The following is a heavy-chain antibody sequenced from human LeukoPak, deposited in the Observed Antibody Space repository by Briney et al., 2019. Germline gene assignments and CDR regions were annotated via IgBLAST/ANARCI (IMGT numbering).Heavy chain of an antibody. D-gene: IGHD3-10*01. CDR3: ARVYYGSGSLHYYYYYMDV. CDR2: INHRGST. CDR1: GGSFSGYY. V-gene: IGHV4-34*01. J-gene: IGHJ6*03. Sequence: SETLSLTCAVYGGSFSGYYWSWIRQPPGKGLEWIGEINHRGSTNYNPSLKSRVTISVDTSKNQVSLKLRSVTAADTAVYYCARVYYGSGSLHYYYYYMDVWGKGTTVTVSS.